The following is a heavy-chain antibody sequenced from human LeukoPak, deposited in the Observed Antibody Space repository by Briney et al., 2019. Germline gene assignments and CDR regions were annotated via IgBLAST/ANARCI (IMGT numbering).Heavy chain of an antibody. D-gene: IGHD3-3*01. V-gene: IGHV4-59*08. CDR1: GGSISSYY. J-gene: IGHJ3*02. CDR3: ARHITIFGVVIPYDAFDI. CDR2: IYYSGST. Sequence: SETLSLTCTVSGGSISSYYWSWIRQPPGKGLEWIGYIYYSGSTNYNPSLKSRVTISVDTSKNQFSLKLSSVTAADTAVYYCARHITIFGVVIPYDAFDIWGQGTMVTVSS.